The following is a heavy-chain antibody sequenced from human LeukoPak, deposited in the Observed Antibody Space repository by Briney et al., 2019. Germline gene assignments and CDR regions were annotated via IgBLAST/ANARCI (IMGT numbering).Heavy chain of an antibody. CDR3: ARIRIRDGYNSADYFDY. D-gene: IGHD5-24*01. Sequence: SETLSLTCAVWGVSFSGYYWSGLRQPPGKGLEGVGEINHSGSTNYNPSLKRRVTISVDTSKNQFSLKLSSVTAADTAVYYCARIRIRDGYNSADYFDYWGQGTLVTVSS. CDR1: GVSFSGYY. V-gene: IGHV4-34*01. CDR2: INHSGST. J-gene: IGHJ4*02.